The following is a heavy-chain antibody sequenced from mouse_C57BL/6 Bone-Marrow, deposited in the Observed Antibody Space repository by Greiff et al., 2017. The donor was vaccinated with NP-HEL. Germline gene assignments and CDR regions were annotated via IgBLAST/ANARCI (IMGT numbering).Heavy chain of an antibody. D-gene: IGHD2-1*01. Sequence: VQLQQSGPELVKPGASVKISCKASGYSFTGYYMNWVKQSPEKSLEWIGEINPSTGGTTYNQKFKAKATLTVDKSSSTAYMQLKSLTSEDSAVYYCARRGIYYGNYGFAYWGQGTLVTVSA. J-gene: IGHJ3*01. CDR3: ARRGIYYGNYGFAY. V-gene: IGHV1-42*01. CDR1: GYSFTGYY. CDR2: INPSTGGT.